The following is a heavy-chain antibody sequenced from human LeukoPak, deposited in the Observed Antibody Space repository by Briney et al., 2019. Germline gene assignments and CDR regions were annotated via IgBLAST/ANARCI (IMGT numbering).Heavy chain of an antibody. V-gene: IGHV3-30-3*01. CDR3: ARDGHATVAVNFDY. CDR2: ISYDGSNK. Sequence: GGSLRLSCAASGFTFSSYAMHWVRQAPGKGLEWVAVISYDGSNKYYADSVKGRFTISRDNSKNTLYLQMNSLRAEDTAVYYCARDGHATVAVNFDYWGQGTLVTVSS. D-gene: IGHD6-19*01. J-gene: IGHJ4*02. CDR1: GFTFSSYA.